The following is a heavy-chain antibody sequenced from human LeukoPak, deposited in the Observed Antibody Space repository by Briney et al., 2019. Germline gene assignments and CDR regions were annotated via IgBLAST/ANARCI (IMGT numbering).Heavy chain of an antibody. J-gene: IGHJ4*02. D-gene: IGHD3-10*01. CDR3: ARRVGSSGLRPNLQYYFDY. V-gene: IGHV4-38-2*01. CDR1: GYSISSGYY. Sequence: SETLSLTCAVSGYSISSGYYWGWIRQPPGKGLEWIGSIYHSGSTYYNPSLKSRVTISVDTSKNQFSLKLSSVTAADTAVYYCARRVGSSGLRPNLQYYFDYWGQGTLVTVSS. CDR2: IYHSGST.